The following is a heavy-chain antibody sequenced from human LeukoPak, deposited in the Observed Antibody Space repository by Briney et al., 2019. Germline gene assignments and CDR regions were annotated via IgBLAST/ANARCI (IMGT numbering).Heavy chain of an antibody. V-gene: IGHV3-49*04. J-gene: IGHJ4*02. CDR1: GFTFSSYW. Sequence: PGGSLRLSCAASGFTFSSYWMSWVRQAPGKGLEWVGFIRSKAYGGTTEYAASVKGRFTISRDDSKSIAYLQMNSLKTEDTAVYYCTLGGTGSPPPYYFDYWGQGTLVTVSS. CDR3: TLGGTGSPPPYYFDY. D-gene: IGHD1-26*01. CDR2: IRSKAYGGTT.